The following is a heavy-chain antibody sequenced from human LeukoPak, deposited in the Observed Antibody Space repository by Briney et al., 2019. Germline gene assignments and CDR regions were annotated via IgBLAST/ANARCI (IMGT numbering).Heavy chain of an antibody. J-gene: IGHJ4*02. Sequence: ASVKVSCKASGYTFTSYDINWVRQATGQGLEWMGWMNPNTGNTGYAQKFQGRVTMTRNTSISTAYMELSSLRSEDTAVYYCAREGGIDSSGYTDYWGQGILVTVSS. CDR3: AREGGIDSSGYTDY. CDR1: GYTFTSYD. D-gene: IGHD3-22*01. CDR2: MNPNTGNT. V-gene: IGHV1-8*01.